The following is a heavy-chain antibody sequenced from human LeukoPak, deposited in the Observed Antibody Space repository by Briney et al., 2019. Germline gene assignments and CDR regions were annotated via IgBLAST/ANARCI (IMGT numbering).Heavy chain of an antibody. Sequence: GGSLRLSCAASGFTFSSYATSWVRQAPGKGLEWVSAISGSGGSTYYADSVKGRFTISRDNSKNTLYLQMNSLRAEDTAVYYCAKLTSYSYGYTDYWGQGTLVTVSS. D-gene: IGHD5-18*01. V-gene: IGHV3-23*01. CDR3: AKLTSYSYGYTDY. CDR1: GFTFSSYA. J-gene: IGHJ4*02. CDR2: ISGSGGST.